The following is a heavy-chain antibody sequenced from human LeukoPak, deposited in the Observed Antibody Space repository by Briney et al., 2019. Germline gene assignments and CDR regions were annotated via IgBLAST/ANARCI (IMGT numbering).Heavy chain of an antibody. CDR2: INSDGSST. D-gene: IGHD6-13*01. CDR3: AAGTTSRLDF. V-gene: IGHV3-74*01. CDR1: GFTFSTYW. J-gene: IGHJ4*02. Sequence: GGSLGLSCAASGFTFSTYWMHWVRQAPGKGLVWVSRINSDGSSTTYADSVKGRFTISRDNAKNTLYLQMNSLRAEDTAVYSCAAGTTSRLDFWGQGTLVTVSS.